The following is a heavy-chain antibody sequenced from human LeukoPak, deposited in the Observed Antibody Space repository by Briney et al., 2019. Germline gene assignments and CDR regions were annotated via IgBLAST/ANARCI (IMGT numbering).Heavy chain of an antibody. CDR2: INHSGSS. V-gene: IGHV4-34*01. D-gene: IGHD6-13*01. J-gene: IGHJ4*02. CDR3: ARSGTYQHSSSYDY. Sequence: PSETLSLTCAVYGESFKDYYWNWIRQPPGKGLEWIGEINHSGSSNYNPSLKSRVTISVDTSKNQFSLKLSSVTAADTAVYYCARSGTYQHSSSYDYWGQGTLVTVSS. CDR1: GESFKDYY.